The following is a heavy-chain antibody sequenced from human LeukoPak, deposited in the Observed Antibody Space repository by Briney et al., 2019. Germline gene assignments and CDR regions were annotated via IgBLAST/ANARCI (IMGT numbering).Heavy chain of an antibody. J-gene: IGHJ1*01. CDR2: INGSGGTI. CDR1: GFTFSSYS. CDR3: ARDEGQQPFGYFQH. D-gene: IGHD3-10*01. Sequence: GGFLRLSCAASGFTFSSYSMNWVRQAPGKGLEWLSYINGSGGTIYYADSVKGRFTISRDNAKNSVYLQMNSLRAEDTAVYFCARDEGQQPFGYFQHWGQGTLVTVSS. V-gene: IGHV3-48*01.